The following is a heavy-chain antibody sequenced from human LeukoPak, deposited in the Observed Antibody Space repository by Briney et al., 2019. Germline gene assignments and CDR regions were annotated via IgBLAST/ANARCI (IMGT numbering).Heavy chain of an antibody. Sequence: PGGSLRLSCAASGFTFSGYAMHWVRQAPGKGLEWVAVISYVGSNKYYADSVKGRFTISRDNSKNTLYLQMNSLRAGDTAVYYCARDLRVYYFDYWGQGTLVTVSS. V-gene: IGHV3-30*04. CDR2: ISYVGSNK. D-gene: IGHD2-8*01. CDR3: ARDLRVYYFDY. CDR1: GFTFSGYA. J-gene: IGHJ4*02.